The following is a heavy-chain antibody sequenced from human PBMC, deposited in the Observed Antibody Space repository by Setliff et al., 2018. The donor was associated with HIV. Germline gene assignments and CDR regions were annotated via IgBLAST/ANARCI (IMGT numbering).Heavy chain of an antibody. Sequence: SETLSLTCTVSGGSITSGAYYWSWIRQPAGKGLEWIGRIYTSGNTNYNPSLNSRVIISMDKSKNQFSLKLHSVTAADAAVYYCARQGAGYYYDSSEYYTGNGFDMWGQGTMVTVSS. J-gene: IGHJ3*02. D-gene: IGHD3-22*01. CDR3: ARQGAGYYYDSSEYYTGNGFDM. CDR1: GGSITSGAYY. V-gene: IGHV4-61*02. CDR2: IYTSGNT.